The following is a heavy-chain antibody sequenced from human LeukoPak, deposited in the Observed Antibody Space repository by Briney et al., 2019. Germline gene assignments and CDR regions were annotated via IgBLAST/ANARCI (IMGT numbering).Heavy chain of an antibody. V-gene: IGHV1-18*01. J-gene: IGHJ4*02. CDR2: ISTYNGNT. Sequence: ASVKVSCKTSGYTFNNYGISWVRQAPGQGLEWMGWISTYNGNTNYAQKLQGRVTMATDTATTTAYMELRSLRSDDTALYYCARDPPYYYDSIGYYKSFDHWGQGTLVTVSS. CDR1: GYTFNNYG. D-gene: IGHD3-22*01. CDR3: ARDPPYYYDSIGYYKSFDH.